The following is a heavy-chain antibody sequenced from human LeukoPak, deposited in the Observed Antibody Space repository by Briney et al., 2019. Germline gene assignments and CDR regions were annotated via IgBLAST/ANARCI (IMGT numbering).Heavy chain of an antibody. V-gene: IGHV3-7*01. J-gene: IGHJ6*02. CDR2: IKKDGSVK. CDR3: ATYTHWVAGDV. Sequence: GGSLRLSCVASGFSFSDSWVSWVRQAPGKGLEWVADIKKDGSVKEYVDSVKGRFTISRDNAKNSLYLQMDSLRAEDTAVYYCATYTHWVAGDVWGQGTTVSVSS. D-gene: IGHD7-27*01. CDR1: GFSFSDSW.